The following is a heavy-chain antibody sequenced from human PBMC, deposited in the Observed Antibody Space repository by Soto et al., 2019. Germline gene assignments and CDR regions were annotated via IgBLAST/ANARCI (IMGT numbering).Heavy chain of an antibody. D-gene: IGHD5-12*01. J-gene: IGHJ6*02. V-gene: IGHV5-51*01. CDR2: IYPGDSDT. CDR1: GYSFTSYW. CDR3: ARVMGGYDFARYYYYGMDV. Sequence: GESLKISCKGSGYSFTSYWIGWVRQMPGKGLEWMGIIYPGDSDTRYSPSFQGQVTISADKSISTAYLQWSSLKASDTAVYYCARVMGGYDFARYYYYGMDVWGQGTTVTVSS.